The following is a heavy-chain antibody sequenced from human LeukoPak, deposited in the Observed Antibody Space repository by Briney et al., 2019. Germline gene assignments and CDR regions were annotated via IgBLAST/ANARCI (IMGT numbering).Heavy chain of an antibody. V-gene: IGHV4-30-2*01. J-gene: IGHJ4*02. Sequence: PSQTLSLTCTVSGGSISSGGYYWSWIRQPPGKGLEWIGYIYHSGSTYYNPSLKSRVTISVDRSKNQFSLKLSSVTAADTAVYYCARMYSSSWYYFDYWGQGTLVTVSS. CDR2: IYHSGST. CDR1: GGSISSGGYY. D-gene: IGHD6-13*01. CDR3: ARMYSSSWYYFDY.